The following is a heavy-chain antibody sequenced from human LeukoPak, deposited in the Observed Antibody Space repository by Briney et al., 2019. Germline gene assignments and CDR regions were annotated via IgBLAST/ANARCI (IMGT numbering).Heavy chain of an antibody. CDR2: MTYSGST. Sequence: SETLSLTCTVSGGSISGFCWSWIRQPPGKGLEWIGCMTYSGSTNYNPSLKSRVTMSVDTSKNQFSLKLSSVTAADTAVYYCAREDRLSHHTVFDYWGQGTLVTVSS. V-gene: IGHV4-59*01. CDR1: GGSISGFC. D-gene: IGHD3-16*02. CDR3: AREDRLSHHTVFDY. J-gene: IGHJ4*02.